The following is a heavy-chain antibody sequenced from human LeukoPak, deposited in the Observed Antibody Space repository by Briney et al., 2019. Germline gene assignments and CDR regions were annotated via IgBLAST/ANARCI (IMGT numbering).Heavy chain of an antibody. CDR3: AREESGCSGGSCNGYYYYGMDV. V-gene: IGHV1-46*01. J-gene: IGHJ6*02. D-gene: IGHD2-15*01. CDR2: INPSGGST. CDR1: GYTFTSYY. Sequence: GASVKVSCKASGYTFTSYYVHWVRQAPGQGLEWMGIINPSGGSTSYAQKFQGRVTMTRDTSTSTVYMELSSLRSEDTAVYYCAREESGCSGGSCNGYYYYGMDVWGQGTTVTVSS.